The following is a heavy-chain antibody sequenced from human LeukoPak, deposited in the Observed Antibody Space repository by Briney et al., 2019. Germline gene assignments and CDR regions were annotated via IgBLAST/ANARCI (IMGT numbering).Heavy chain of an antibody. Sequence: PSETLSLTCTVPGDSISSYYWSWIRQPPGKGLEWIGYISYSGSTNYNPSLKSRVTISIDTSKNQLSLKLTSVTAADTAVYYCARTKWDHYYFDYWGQGTLVTVSS. CDR3: ARTKWDHYYFDY. CDR2: ISYSGST. J-gene: IGHJ4*02. D-gene: IGHD1-26*01. CDR1: GDSISSYY. V-gene: IGHV4-59*01.